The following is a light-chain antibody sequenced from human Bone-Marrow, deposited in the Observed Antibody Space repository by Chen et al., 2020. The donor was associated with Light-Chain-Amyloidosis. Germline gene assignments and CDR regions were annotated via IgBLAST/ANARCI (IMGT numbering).Light chain of an antibody. V-gene: IGLV6-57*01. CDR2: EDD. J-gene: IGLJ3*02. CDR1: SGSIATNY. CDR3: QSYQGSSQGV. Sequence: NFILPQPHSVSESPGKTLIISCTLCSGSIATNYVQWYQQRPGSSPTTVIYEDDQRPSGVPDRFSGSIDRSSNSASLTISGLKTEDEADYYCQSYQGSSQGVFGGGTKLTVL.